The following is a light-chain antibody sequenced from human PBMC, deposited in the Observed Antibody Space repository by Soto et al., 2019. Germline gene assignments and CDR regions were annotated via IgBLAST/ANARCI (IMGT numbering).Light chain of an antibody. CDR2: ATS. CDR1: QSVTNT. V-gene: IGKV3-15*01. CDR3: QQYYDWPPLT. Sequence: EIVMTQSPATLSVSPGERATLSCRASQSVTNTLAWYHQKPGHPPRLLIFATSTRATGIPARFSGSGYGTEFTLTISSLQYEDSGVYYCQQYYDWPPLTFGGGTKVEIK. J-gene: IGKJ4*01.